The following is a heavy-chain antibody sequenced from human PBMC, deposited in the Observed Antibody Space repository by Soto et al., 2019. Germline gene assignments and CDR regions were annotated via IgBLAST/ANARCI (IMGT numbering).Heavy chain of an antibody. D-gene: IGHD3-10*02. V-gene: IGHV3-74*01. CDR2: ISTDGSRT. CDR3: ARDMLGPRAFDY. CDR1: GFTFSSHW. Sequence: EVQLVESGGGIVQPGGSLRLSCSVSGFTFSSHWMHWVRQAPGKGLVWVSRISTDGSRTTYADSVKGRVTISRDNAKNTLYLDMSSLRAEDTAVYYCARDMLGPRAFDYWGQGTLVTVCS. J-gene: IGHJ4*02.